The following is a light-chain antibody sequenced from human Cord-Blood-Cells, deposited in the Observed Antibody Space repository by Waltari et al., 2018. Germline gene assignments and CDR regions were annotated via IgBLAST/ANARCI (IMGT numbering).Light chain of an antibody. Sequence: QSALTLPRSVSRSPGQSVTFPYTRTSSDVGGYNYVSWYQQQPANAPKLMIYDVSKRPSGVPDRFSGSKSGNTASLTISGLQAEDEADYYCCSYAGSYTYVFGTGTKVTVL. CDR2: DVS. V-gene: IGLV2-11*02. J-gene: IGLJ1*01. CDR3: CSYAGSYTYV. CDR1: SSDVGGYNY.